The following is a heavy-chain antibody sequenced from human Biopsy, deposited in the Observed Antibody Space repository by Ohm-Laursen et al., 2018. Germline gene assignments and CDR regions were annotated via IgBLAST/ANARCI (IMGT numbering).Heavy chain of an antibody. CDR3: ARDGKRWDFSTYFSWHFDL. D-gene: IGHD2/OR15-2a*01. Sequence: SLRLSCAASGFTFSTYWMTWVRQAPGKGLEWVAVISYDGSGEYYADSLQGRFIISRDNPKNTVDLQMNSLRAEDTAVYFCARDGKRWDFSTYFSWHFDLWGRGTLVTVSS. CDR2: ISYDGSGE. J-gene: IGHJ2*01. CDR1: GFTFSTYW. V-gene: IGHV3-30*03.